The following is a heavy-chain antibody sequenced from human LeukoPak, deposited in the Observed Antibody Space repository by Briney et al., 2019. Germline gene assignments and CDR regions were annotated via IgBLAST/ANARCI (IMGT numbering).Heavy chain of an antibody. D-gene: IGHD3-3*01. CDR3: AREPKSHFYDFWSGYGYGMDV. J-gene: IGHJ6*02. Sequence: ASVKVSCKASGYTFTSYDINWVRQATGQGLEWMGWMNPNSGNTDYAQKFQGRVTMTRNTSISTAYMELSSLRSEDTAVYYCAREPKSHFYDFWSGYGYGMDVWGQGTTVTVSS. CDR1: GYTFTSYD. V-gene: IGHV1-8*01. CDR2: MNPNSGNT.